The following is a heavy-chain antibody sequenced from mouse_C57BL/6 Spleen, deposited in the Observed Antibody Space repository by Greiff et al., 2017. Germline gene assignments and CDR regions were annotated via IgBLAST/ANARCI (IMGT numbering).Heavy chain of an antibody. V-gene: IGHV1-53*01. CDR2: INPSNGGT. CDR1: GYTFTSYW. J-gene: IGHJ2*01. CDR3: DRCTEYYGGSDGYLDD. Sequence: QVQLQQPGTELVKPGASVKLSCKASGYTFTSYWMPWVKQRPGQGLEWIGNINPSNGGTNYNEKFKSKATLTVDKSSSTAYMQLSSLTSEDSAVYYCDRCTEYYGGSDGYLDDWGQGTTLTVSS. D-gene: IGHD1-1*01.